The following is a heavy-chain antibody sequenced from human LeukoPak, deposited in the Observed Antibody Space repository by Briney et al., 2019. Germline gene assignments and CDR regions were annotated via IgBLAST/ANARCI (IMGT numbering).Heavy chain of an antibody. Sequence: PSETLSLTCTASGVSISSYYWSWIRQPPGKGLEWIGYIYYSGYTKYNPSLKSRVTISVDTSNNQFSLKLRSVTAADTAVYYCARVKTSTNYYYYVMDVWGQGNTVTVSS. J-gene: IGHJ6*02. V-gene: IGHV4-59*01. CDR3: ARVKTSTNYYYYVMDV. CDR2: IYYSGYT. CDR1: GVSISSYY. D-gene: IGHD1-26*01.